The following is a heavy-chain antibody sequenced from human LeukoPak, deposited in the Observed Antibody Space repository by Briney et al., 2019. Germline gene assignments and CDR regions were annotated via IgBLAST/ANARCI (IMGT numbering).Heavy chain of an antibody. Sequence: GGSLRLSCAVSGFMFSNYGVSWVRQAPGKGLEWDSIISATGASTHYADSVKGRLTISRDNPKNTLFLQMDNLTVEDTAVYYCAKRAGGADRAFDYWGQGTLVTVSS. D-gene: IGHD1-26*01. CDR1: GFMFSNYG. CDR2: ISATGAST. J-gene: IGHJ4*02. V-gene: IGHV3-23*01. CDR3: AKRAGGADRAFDY.